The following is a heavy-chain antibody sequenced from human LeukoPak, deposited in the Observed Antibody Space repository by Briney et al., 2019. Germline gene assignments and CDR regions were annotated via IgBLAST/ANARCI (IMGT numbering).Heavy chain of an antibody. J-gene: IGHJ4*02. CDR1: GFTFSSYW. Sequence: GGSLRLSCAASGFTFSSYWMSWVRQAPGKGLEWVANIKQDGSEKYYVDSVKGRFTISRDNAKNSPYLQMNSLRAEDTAVYYCARDLYGDGDYGYYFDYWGQGTLVTVSS. CDR3: ARDLYGDGDYGYYFDY. V-gene: IGHV3-7*05. D-gene: IGHD4-17*01. CDR2: IKQDGSEK.